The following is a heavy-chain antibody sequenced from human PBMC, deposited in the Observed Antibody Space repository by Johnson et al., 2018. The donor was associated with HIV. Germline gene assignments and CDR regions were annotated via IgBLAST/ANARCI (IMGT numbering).Heavy chain of an antibody. J-gene: IGHJ3*02. CDR1: GFTFSSYA. V-gene: IGHV3-30*04. D-gene: IGHD6-13*01. CDR2: ISYDGSNK. CDR3: ARDSNSWTRSDAFDI. Sequence: QVLLVESGGGVVQPGRSLRLSCAASGFTFSSYAMHWVRQAPGKGLEWVAVISYDGSNKYYADSVKGRFTISRDNSKNTLYLQMNSLRADDTGVYYCARDSNSWTRSDAFDIWGQGTIVTVSS.